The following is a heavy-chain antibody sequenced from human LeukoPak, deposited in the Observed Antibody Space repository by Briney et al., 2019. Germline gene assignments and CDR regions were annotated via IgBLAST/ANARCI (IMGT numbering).Heavy chain of an antibody. D-gene: IGHD2-21*02. CDR1: GYTFTSYY. CDR3: ARAVGVTAIHNAFDI. CDR2: INPSGGST. V-gene: IGHV1-46*01. Sequence: GASVKVSCKASGYTFTSYYMHWVRQAPGQGLEWMGIINPSGGSTSYAQKFQGRVTMTRDMSTSTVYMELSSLRAEDTAVYYCARAVGVTAIHNAFDIWGQGTMVTVSS. J-gene: IGHJ3*02.